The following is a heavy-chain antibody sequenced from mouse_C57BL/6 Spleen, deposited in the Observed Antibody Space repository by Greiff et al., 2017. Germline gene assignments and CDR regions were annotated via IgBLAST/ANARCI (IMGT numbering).Heavy chain of an antibody. D-gene: IGHD2-4*01. CDR3: ARGYDYDEGAWFAY. CDR2: ISDGGSYT. Sequence: DVKLVESGGGLVKPGGSLKLSCAASGFTLSSYAMSWVRQTPEKRLEWVATISDGGSYTYYPDNVKGRFTISRDNAKNNLYMQMSHLKSEDTAMYYCARGYDYDEGAWFAYWGQGTLVTVSA. CDR1: GFTLSSYA. J-gene: IGHJ3*01. V-gene: IGHV5-4*03.